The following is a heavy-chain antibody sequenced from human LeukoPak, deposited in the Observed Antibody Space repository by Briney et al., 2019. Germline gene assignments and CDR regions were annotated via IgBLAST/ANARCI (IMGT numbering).Heavy chain of an antibody. CDR2: IYYSGST. V-gene: IGHV4-61*08. CDR3: ARGRKDSSGYCFDY. Sequence: SETLSLTCTVSGGSISSGDYYWSWIRQPPGKGLEWIGYIYYSGSTNYNPSLKSRVTISVDTSKNQFSLKLSSVTAADTAVYYCARGRKDSSGYCFDYWGQGTLVTVSS. CDR1: GGSISSGDYY. J-gene: IGHJ4*02. D-gene: IGHD3-22*01.